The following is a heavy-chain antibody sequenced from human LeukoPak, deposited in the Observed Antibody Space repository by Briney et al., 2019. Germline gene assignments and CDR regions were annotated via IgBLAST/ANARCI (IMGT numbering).Heavy chain of an antibody. Sequence: ASVKVSCTTSGYTFIGYYMHWVRQAPGQGLEWMGWINPKNGGANYAPSFQGRVTITRDRSISTVYMELTRLTSDDTAVYYCARASFWESPINWFDPWGQGTLVTVSS. CDR3: ARASFWESPINWFDP. CDR1: GYTFIGYY. D-gene: IGHD3-16*01. J-gene: IGHJ5*02. V-gene: IGHV1-2*07. CDR2: INPKNGGA.